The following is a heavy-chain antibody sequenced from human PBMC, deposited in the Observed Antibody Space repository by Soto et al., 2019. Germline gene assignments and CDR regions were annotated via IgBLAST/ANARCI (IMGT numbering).Heavy chain of an antibody. Sequence: QITLKESGPTLVKPTQTLTLTCTFSGFSLSTSGVGVGWIRQPPGKALEWLALIYWDDDKRYSPSLKSRLTITKDTSKNPVVLTMTNMDPVDTATYYCAHSLSQLTRGIDYFDYWGQGTLVTVSS. CDR2: IYWDDDK. CDR3: AHSLSQLTRGIDYFDY. D-gene: IGHD6-13*01. V-gene: IGHV2-5*02. J-gene: IGHJ4*02. CDR1: GFSLSTSGVG.